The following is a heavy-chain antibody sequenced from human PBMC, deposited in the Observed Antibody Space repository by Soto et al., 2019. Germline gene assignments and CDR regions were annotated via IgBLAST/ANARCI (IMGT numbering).Heavy chain of an antibody. CDR1: GGSVSSGSYY. CDR2: IYYSGST. J-gene: IGHJ6*02. V-gene: IGHV4-61*01. Sequence: KTSETLSLTCTVSGGSVSSGSYYWSWIRQPPGKELEWIGYIYYSGSTNYNPSLKSRVTISVDTSKNQFSLKLSSVTAADTAVYYCARDLINYYYYYGMDVWGQGTTVTVSS. CDR3: ARDLINYYYYYGMDV. D-gene: IGHD2-8*01.